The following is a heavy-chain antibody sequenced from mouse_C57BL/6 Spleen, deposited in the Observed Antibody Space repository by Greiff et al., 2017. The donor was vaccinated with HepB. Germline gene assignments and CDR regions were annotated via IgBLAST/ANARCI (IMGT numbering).Heavy chain of an antibody. J-gene: IGHJ3*01. CDR2: INPSTGGT. CDR3: ARSPTTVVAPFAY. CDR1: GYSFTGYY. Sequence: EVQRVESGPELVKPGASVKISCKASGYSFTGYYMNWVKQSPEKSLEWIGEINPSTGGTTYNQKFKAKATLTVDKSSSTAYMQLKSLTSEDSAVYYCARSPTTVVAPFAYWGQGTLVTVSA. D-gene: IGHD1-1*01. V-gene: IGHV1-42*01.